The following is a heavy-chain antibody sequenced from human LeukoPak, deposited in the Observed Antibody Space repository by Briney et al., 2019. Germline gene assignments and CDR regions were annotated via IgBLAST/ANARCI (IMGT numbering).Heavy chain of an antibody. CDR1: GGTFTSYA. CDR3: ARDLADCSSTSCHAHNWFDP. CDR2: TIPIFGTA. D-gene: IGHD2-2*01. J-gene: IGHJ5*02. V-gene: IGHV1-69*06. Sequence: ASVKVFCTPSGGTFTSYAITWVRQAPGRALEWMGGTIPIFGTANYAQKFQGRVTITVDKSTSTAYMELSSLRSEDTAVYYCARDLADCSSTSCHAHNWFDPWGQGTLVTVSS.